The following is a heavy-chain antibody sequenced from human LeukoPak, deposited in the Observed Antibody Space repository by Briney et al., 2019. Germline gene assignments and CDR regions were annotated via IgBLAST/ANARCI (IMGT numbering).Heavy chain of an antibody. CDR1: GFTLSTYA. CDR3: AKGKTGTDY. Sequence: PGGSLRLSCAASGFTLSTYAMSWVRQAPGKGLEWVSAISGSGGSTYYADSVKGRFTISKDNSKNTLYLQMNSLRAEDTALYYCAKGKTGTDYWGQGTLVTVSS. J-gene: IGHJ4*02. V-gene: IGHV3-23*01. CDR2: ISGSGGST.